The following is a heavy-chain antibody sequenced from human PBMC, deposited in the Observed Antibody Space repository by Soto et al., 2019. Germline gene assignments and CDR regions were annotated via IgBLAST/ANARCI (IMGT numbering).Heavy chain of an antibody. CDR3: AKGNYNYGDALDI. Sequence: EVQRLESGGGLVQPGGSLRLSCAASGFTFSNHAMSWVRQAPRKGLEWVSAISGSGGSIFYADSVKGQFTISRDNSKNAMFLQMNSLRAEDTAVYFCAKGNYNYGDALDIWGQGTMVTVSS. D-gene: IGHD4-17*01. CDR1: GFTFSNHA. J-gene: IGHJ3*02. CDR2: ISGSGGSI. V-gene: IGHV3-23*01.